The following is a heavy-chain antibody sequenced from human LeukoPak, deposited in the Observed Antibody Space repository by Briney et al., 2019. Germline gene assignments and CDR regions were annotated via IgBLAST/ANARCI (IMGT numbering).Heavy chain of an antibody. V-gene: IGHV2-70*11. J-gene: IGHJ4*02. Sequence: SGPTLVNPTQTLTLTFTFSGFSLSTRGICVNWIRQPPVKALEWLARIDWDDEKYYSTSLKTRLTISKNTSKNQMVLTMTNMDPVDTATYYCARTESDLAFDYWGQGTLVTVSS. CDR3: ARTESDLAFDY. CDR2: IDWDDEK. CDR1: GFSLSTRGIC.